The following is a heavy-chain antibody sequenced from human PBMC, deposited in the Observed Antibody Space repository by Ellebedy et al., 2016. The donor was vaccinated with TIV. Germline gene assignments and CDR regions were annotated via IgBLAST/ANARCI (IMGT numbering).Heavy chain of an antibody. J-gene: IGHJ4*02. CDR3: VRGVSRYFDS. D-gene: IGHD4-23*01. Sequence: GESLKISCAVSGVSVGSNSMSWVRQAPGQGLEWVSVMYDDGSSYSADSLKDRFTISRDMSKNTLYLQMTHLRAEDTAVYFCVRGVSRYFDSWGQGTLVSVSS. CDR1: GVSVGSNS. CDR2: MYDDGSS. V-gene: IGHV3-66*01.